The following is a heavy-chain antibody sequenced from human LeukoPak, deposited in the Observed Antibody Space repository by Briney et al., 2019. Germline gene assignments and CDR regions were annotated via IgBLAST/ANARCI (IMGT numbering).Heavy chain of an antibody. CDR3: ARHDLGDYSRVWYYFDY. CDR2: IYYSGST. J-gene: IGHJ4*02. CDR1: GGSISSGTYY. V-gene: IGHV4-39*01. Sequence: PSETLSLTYIVSGGSISSGTYYWGWIRQPPGKGLECIGSIYYSGSTYYNPSLKSRVTISVDTSKNQFSLKLSSVTAADTAVYYCARHDLGDYSRVWYYFDYWGQGTLVTVSS. D-gene: IGHD6-19*01.